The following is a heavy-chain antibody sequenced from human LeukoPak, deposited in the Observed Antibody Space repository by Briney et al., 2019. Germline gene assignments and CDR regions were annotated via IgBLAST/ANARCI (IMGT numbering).Heavy chain of an antibody. CDR1: GYTFTSYA. CDR2: INADNGNT. J-gene: IGHJ4*02. D-gene: IGHD3-9*01. V-gene: IGHV1-3*01. Sequence: ASVKVSCKAPGYTFTSYAMHWVRQAPGQRLEWMGWINADNGNTKYSQKFQGRVTITRDTSASTTYMELSSLRSEDTAVYYCARALLRYFDSDYWGQGTLVTVSS. CDR3: ARALLRYFDSDY.